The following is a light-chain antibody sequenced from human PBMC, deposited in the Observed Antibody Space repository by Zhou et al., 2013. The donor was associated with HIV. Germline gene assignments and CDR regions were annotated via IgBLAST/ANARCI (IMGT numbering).Light chain of an antibody. J-gene: IGKJ1*01. CDR2: VAS. Sequence: DIQMTQSPSSLSASVGDRVTITCRASQGISNLAWYQQKPGKPPKVLIYVASTLQSGVPSRFSGSGSGTDFTLTISSLQPEDVATYYCQKYNTAPWTFGQGTKVEMK. CDR3: QKYNTAPWT. CDR1: QGISN. V-gene: IGKV1-27*01.